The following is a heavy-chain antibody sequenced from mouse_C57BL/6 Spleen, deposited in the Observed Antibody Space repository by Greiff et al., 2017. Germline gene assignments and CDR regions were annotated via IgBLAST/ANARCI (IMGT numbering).Heavy chain of an antibody. CDR1: GYTFTSYW. CDR2: IDPSDSET. V-gene: IGHV1-52*01. Sequence: QVQLQQPGAELVRPGSSVKLSCKASGYTFTSYWMHWVKQRPIQGLEWIGNIDPSDSETHYNQKFKDKATLTVDKSSSTAYMQLSSLTSEDSAVDYCARSGYGSSWYFDVWGTGTTVTVSS. D-gene: IGHD1-1*01. CDR3: ARSGYGSSWYFDV. J-gene: IGHJ1*03.